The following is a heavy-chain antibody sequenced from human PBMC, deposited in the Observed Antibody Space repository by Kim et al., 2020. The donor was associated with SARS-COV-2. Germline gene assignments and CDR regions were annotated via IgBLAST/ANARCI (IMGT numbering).Heavy chain of an antibody. CDR3: AKDFDTLRGVILGLGQYYFYGMDV. D-gene: IGHD3-10*01. CDR2: ISGDGGST. Sequence: GGSLRLSCAASGLSFDDYAMHWVRQAPGKGLEWVSLISGDGGSTNYADSVKGRFTISRDNSKKSLFLQMNSLRTEDTALYYCAKDFDTLRGVILGLGQYYFYGMDVWGQGTTVTVSS. CDR1: GLSFDDYA. V-gene: IGHV3-43*02. J-gene: IGHJ6*02.